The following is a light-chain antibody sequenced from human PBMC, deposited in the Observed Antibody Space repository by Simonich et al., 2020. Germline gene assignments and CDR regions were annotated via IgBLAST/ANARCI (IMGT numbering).Light chain of an antibody. CDR1: QSVLYSSNNKNY. J-gene: IGKJ2*01. V-gene: IGKV4-1*01. Sequence: DIVMTQSPDSLAVSLGERATINCKSSQSVLYSSNNKNYLAWYQQKPGQPPKRLIYWASTRESGVPDRFSGRGSGTDFTLTISSLQAEDVAVYYCQQYYSTPPTFGQGTKLEIK. CDR2: WAS. CDR3: QQYYSTPPT.